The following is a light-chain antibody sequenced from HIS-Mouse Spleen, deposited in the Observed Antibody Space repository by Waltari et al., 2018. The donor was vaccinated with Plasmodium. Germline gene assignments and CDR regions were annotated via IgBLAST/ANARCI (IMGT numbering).Light chain of an antibody. J-gene: IGLJ3*02. CDR3: YSTDSSGNHRV. CDR2: EDS. Sequence: DLPQPPPGQWSPGQPPRTPCLGNALQKNLTYWNQQKSGQAPVLVIYEDSKRPSGIPERFSGSSSGTMATLTISGAQVEDEADYYCYSTDSSGNHRVFGGGTKLTVL. CDR1: ALQKNL. V-gene: IGLV3-10*01.